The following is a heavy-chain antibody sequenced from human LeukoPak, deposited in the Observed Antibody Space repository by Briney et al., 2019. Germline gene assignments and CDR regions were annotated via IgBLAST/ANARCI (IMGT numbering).Heavy chain of an antibody. V-gene: IGHV1-18*01. D-gene: IGHD3-10*01. CDR1: GYTFTSHG. Sequence: ASVKVSCKASGYTFTSHGISWVRQAPGQGLEWMGWISTYNGNTNYAQKLQGRVSMTTDTSTSTAYMDLRSLRSDDTAVYYCARRNSLRGFDYWDQGTLVTVSS. CDR3: ARRNSLRGFDY. J-gene: IGHJ4*02. CDR2: ISTYNGNT.